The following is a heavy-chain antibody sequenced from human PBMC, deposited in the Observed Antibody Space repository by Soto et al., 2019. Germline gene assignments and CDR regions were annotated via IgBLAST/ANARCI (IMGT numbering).Heavy chain of an antibody. J-gene: IGHJ4*02. V-gene: IGHV4-38-2*01. CDR1: GYSISSGYY. CDR2: IYHSGST. Sequence: SETLSLTCAVSGYSISSGYYWGWIRQPPGKGLEWIGSIYHSGSTYYNPSLKSRVTISVDTSKNQFSLKLSSVAAADTAVYYCATSLSFYYDSSGYGYWGQGTLVTVSS. D-gene: IGHD3-22*01. CDR3: ATSLSFYYDSSGYGY.